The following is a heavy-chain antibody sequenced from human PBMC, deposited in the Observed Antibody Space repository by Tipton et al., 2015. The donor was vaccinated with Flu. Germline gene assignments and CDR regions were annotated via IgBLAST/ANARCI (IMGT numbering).Heavy chain of an antibody. CDR2: IYHSGST. J-gene: IGHJ3*02. CDR3: ARGGRAPLRSSWSNAFDI. Sequence: LRLSCTVSGGSISSSSYYWGWIRQPPGKGLEWIGSIYHSGSTYYNPSLKSRVTISVDTAKNQFSLELSSVTAADTAVYYCARGGRAPLRSSWSNAFDIWGQGTMVTVSS. CDR1: GGSISSSSYY. V-gene: IGHV4-39*07. D-gene: IGHD6-13*01.